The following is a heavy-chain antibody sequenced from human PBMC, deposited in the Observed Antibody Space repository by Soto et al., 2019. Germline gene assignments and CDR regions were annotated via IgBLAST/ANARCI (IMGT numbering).Heavy chain of an antibody. V-gene: IGHV4-34*08. D-gene: IGHD2-21*01. CDR2: IDHSGAA. Sequence: LPVTSAVSAGIFRGYYWTWFRQPPGKGLEWIGEIDHSGAANYNLSLKSRATISVDTSKNQFSLNLYSVPAADTALYYCAWGAIPGWTHSDYYGDDWGQG. J-gene: IGHJ4*02. CDR1: AGIFRGYY. CDR3: AWGAIPGWTHSDYYGDD.